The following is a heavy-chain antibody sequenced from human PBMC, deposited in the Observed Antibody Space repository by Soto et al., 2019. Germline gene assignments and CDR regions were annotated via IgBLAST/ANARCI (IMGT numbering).Heavy chain of an antibody. CDR2: INWNGARI. D-gene: IGHD3-22*01. V-gene: IGHV3-9*01. Sequence: GGSLRLSCTASGFKFEDYAMHWVRQVPGKGLEWVSGINWNGARIGYADSVKGRFTISRDNAKNSLYLQMSSLRTEDTALYYCAKASYHYDSSGYYTPTDSWVQGALVTVSS. CDR1: GFKFEDYA. J-gene: IGHJ4*02. CDR3: AKASYHYDSSGYYTPTDS.